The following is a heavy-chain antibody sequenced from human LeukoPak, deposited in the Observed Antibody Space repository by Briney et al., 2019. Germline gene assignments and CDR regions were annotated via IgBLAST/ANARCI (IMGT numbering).Heavy chain of an antibody. CDR2: IFPIFGTA. V-gene: IGHV1-69*01. Sequence: SXXXQAPXQGLXXXGXIFPIFGTANYAQKFQGRVTITADESTSTAYMELSSLRSEDTAVYYCARGAWGFGDQLLFDYWGQGTLVTVSS. J-gene: IGHJ4*02. D-gene: IGHD3-10*01. CDR3: ARGAWGFGDQLLFDY.